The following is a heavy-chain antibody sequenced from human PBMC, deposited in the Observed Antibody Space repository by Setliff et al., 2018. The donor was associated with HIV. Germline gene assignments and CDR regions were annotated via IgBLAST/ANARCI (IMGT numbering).Heavy chain of an antibody. Sequence: ASVKVSCKASGYTFTAYYIHWVRQAPGQGLEWMGWINPYSCGTNYEQNFQGWVTMTRDTSITTAYMELSRLTSDDTALYFCVREVRAAYKGPLWFGQSDPRPDTFDIWGQGTMVTVSS. CDR1: GYTFTAYY. D-gene: IGHD3-10*01. V-gene: IGHV1-2*04. CDR2: INPYSCGT. J-gene: IGHJ3*02. CDR3: VREVRAAYKGPLWFGQSDPRPDTFDI.